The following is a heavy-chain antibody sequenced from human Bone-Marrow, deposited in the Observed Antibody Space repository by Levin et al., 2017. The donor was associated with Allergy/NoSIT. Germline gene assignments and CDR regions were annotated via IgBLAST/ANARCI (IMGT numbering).Heavy chain of an antibody. D-gene: IGHD5-12*01. Sequence: TLSLTCTFSGFSLSTSGMCVSWIRQPPGKALEWLARIDWDDDKYYSTSLKTRLTISKDTSKNQVVLTMTNMVPVDTATYYCARTAQDLRLAAFDIWGQGTMVTVSS. J-gene: IGHJ3*02. CDR3: ARTAQDLRLAAFDI. CDR2: IDWDDDK. CDR1: GFSLSTSGMC. V-gene: IGHV2-70*11.